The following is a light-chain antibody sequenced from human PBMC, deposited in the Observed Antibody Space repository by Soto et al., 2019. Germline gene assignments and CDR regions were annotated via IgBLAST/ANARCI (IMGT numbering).Light chain of an antibody. CDR3: QYYGRSRT. V-gene: IGKV3-20*01. J-gene: IGKJ1*01. Sequence: IVLTQSPGTLSLSPGERATLSCRASQTVSSNYLAWYQQKPGQAPRLLIYAASTRATGIPDRFSGSGSGTDFTLTISRLEPEDLAVYYCQYYGRSRTFGQGTKMEIK. CDR2: AAS. CDR1: QTVSSNY.